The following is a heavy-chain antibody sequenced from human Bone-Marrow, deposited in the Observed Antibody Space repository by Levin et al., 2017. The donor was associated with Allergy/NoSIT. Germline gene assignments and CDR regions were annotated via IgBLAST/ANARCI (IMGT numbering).Heavy chain of an antibody. CDR3: ARDKSGTYFSFED. V-gene: IGHV4-59*11. D-gene: IGHD1-26*01. CDR2: IYYNGNP. Sequence: SETLSLTCTVSGASMNSHYWSWIRQPPGKGLEWIGYIYYNGNPSYNPSLKSRVTISVDTSKNQFSLNMNSVTAADTALYYCARDKSGTYFSFEDWGQGTLDTVSS. J-gene: IGHJ4*02. CDR1: GASMNSHY.